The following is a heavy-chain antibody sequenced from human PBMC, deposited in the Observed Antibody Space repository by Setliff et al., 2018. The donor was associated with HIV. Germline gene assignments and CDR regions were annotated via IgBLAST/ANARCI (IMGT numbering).Heavy chain of an antibody. J-gene: IGHJ6*02. V-gene: IGHV4-59*08. CDR3: ARQGAQQELTPFYSYGMDV. D-gene: IGHD3-16*01. Sequence: SETLSLTCTVSGAPLSSYYLNWIRQPPGRGLEWIGHVSSSGNTNYNPSLESRVSISLDTSKNQFSLRLSSVTAADTAVYYCARQGAQQELTPFYSYGMDVWGQGTTVTVSS. CDR2: VSSSGNT. CDR1: GAPLSSYY.